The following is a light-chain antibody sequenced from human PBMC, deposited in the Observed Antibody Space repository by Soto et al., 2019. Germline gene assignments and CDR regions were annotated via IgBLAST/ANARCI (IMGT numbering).Light chain of an antibody. Sequence: SYILTQPPSVSVAPGQTATITCGGYNIGTKGVHWYQQRPGQAPVLVVSDDSDRASGIPERFSGSNSGNMATLTISRAEAGDEADYYCQVWDSGSDPFVFGPGTKLTVL. CDR2: DDS. CDR3: QVWDSGSDPFV. CDR1: NIGTKG. J-gene: IGLJ1*01. V-gene: IGLV3-21*02.